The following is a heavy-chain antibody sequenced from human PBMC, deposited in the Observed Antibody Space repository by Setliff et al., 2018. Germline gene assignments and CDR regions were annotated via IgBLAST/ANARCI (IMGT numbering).Heavy chain of an antibody. Sequence: SGGSLRLSCAASGFTFSSYRMHWVRQAPGKGLEWVAVIWDDGGNKYHADSVKGRFTISRDNSKNTLYLQMNSLRPEDTAVYYCARTCSGSGRYAGLESWGQGTPVTVS. D-gene: IGHD2-15*01. CDR3: ARTCSGSGRYAGLES. J-gene: IGHJ4*02. V-gene: IGHV3-33*08. CDR2: IWDDGGNK. CDR1: GFTFSSYR.